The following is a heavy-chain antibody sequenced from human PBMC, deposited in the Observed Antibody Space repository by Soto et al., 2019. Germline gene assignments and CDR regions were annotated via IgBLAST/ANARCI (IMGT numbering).Heavy chain of an antibody. CDR2: VNPNSGGT. CDR1: GYTFTGYY. D-gene: IGHD5-18*01. V-gene: IGHV1-2*02. Sequence: ASVKVSCKASGYTFTGYYMHWVRQAPGQGLEWMGWVNPNSGGTKYAQKFQGRVTMTRDTSISTAYMELGRLRSDAAAVYYFARDFRDGYSLFDYWGQGTLVTVSS. J-gene: IGHJ4*02. CDR3: ARDFRDGYSLFDY.